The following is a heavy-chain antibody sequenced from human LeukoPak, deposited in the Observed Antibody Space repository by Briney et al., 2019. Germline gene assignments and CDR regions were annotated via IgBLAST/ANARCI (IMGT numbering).Heavy chain of an antibody. V-gene: IGHV1-2*02. CDR2: INPNSGGT. Sequence: ASVKVSCKASGYTFTGYYMHWVRQAPGQGLEWMGWINPNSGGTNYAQKFQGRVTMTRDTSISTAYMELSRLRSDDTAVYYCVRSLVVVAAHFDYWGQGTLVTVSS. D-gene: IGHD2-15*01. CDR3: VRSLVVVAAHFDY. CDR1: GYTFTGYY. J-gene: IGHJ4*02.